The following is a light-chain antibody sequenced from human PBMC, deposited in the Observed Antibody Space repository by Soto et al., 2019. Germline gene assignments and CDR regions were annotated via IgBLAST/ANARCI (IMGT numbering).Light chain of an antibody. CDR1: SSDVGAYNF. CDR2: DVS. V-gene: IGLV2-14*03. Sequence: QSALTQPASVSGSPGQSITISCNGTSSDVGAYNFVSWYQHHPGKAPKLMIYDVSDRPSGVSNRFSGSKSGNTASLTISGLQAEDEADYYCSSYTSSSTVFGGGTKLTVL. CDR3: SSYTSSSTV. J-gene: IGLJ2*01.